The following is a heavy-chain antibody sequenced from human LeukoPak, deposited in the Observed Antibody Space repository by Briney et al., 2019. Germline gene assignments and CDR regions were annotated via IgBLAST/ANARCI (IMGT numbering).Heavy chain of an antibody. V-gene: IGHV4-30-2*01. D-gene: IGHD1-26*01. J-gene: IGHJ4*01. Sequence: PSQTLSLTCTVSGGSISSGGYYWSWIRQPPGKGLEWIGYIYHSGSTYYNPSLKSRVTISVDRSKNQFSLKLSSVTAADTAVYYCASRGSYYEGPLDYWGQGTLVTVSS. CDR3: ASRGSYYEGPLDY. CDR1: GGSISSGGYY. CDR2: IYHSGST.